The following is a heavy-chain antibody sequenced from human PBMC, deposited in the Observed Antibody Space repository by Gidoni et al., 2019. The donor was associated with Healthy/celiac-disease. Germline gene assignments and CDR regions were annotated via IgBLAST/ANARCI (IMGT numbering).Heavy chain of an antibody. D-gene: IGHD3-22*01. Sequence: EVQLVESVGGLVKPGWSLRLSCAASGFPFSRYSMNWVRQAPGKGLEWVSSISSSSSYIYYADSVKGRFTISRDNAKNSLYLQMNSLRAEDTAVYYCARDYYDSSGYYDLDAFDIWGQGTMVTVSS. CDR1: GFPFSRYS. CDR2: ISSSSSYI. V-gene: IGHV3-21*01. J-gene: IGHJ3*02. CDR3: ARDYYDSSGYYDLDAFDI.